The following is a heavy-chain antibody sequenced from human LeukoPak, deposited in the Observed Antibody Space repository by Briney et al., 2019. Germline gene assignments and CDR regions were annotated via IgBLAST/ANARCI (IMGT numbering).Heavy chain of an antibody. V-gene: IGHV4-38-2*01. D-gene: IGHD3-3*01. CDR2: IYLGGTT. CDR1: GYSISSGPY. J-gene: IGHJ4*02. CDR3: ARREFWSGYSIDY. Sequence: SETLSLTCSVSGYSISSGPYWGWIRQPPGQGLEWIASIYLGGTTYYTPSLKSRVTISVDTSKNQFSLKLSSVTAADTAVYYCARREFWSGYSIDYWGQGTLVTVSS.